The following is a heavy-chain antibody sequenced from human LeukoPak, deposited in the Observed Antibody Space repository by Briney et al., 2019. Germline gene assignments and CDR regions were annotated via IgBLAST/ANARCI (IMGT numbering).Heavy chain of an antibody. Sequence: PSETLSLTCTVSGGSISSGSYYWSWIRQPAGKGLEWIGRIYTSGSTNYNPSLKSRVTISVDTSKNQFSLKLSSVTAADTAVYYCARDVDYYGSGSYYEVDYYYYYMDVWGKGTTVTISS. V-gene: IGHV4-61*02. D-gene: IGHD3-10*01. CDR3: ARDVDYYGSGSYYEVDYYYYYMDV. CDR1: GGSISSGSYY. CDR2: IYTSGST. J-gene: IGHJ6*03.